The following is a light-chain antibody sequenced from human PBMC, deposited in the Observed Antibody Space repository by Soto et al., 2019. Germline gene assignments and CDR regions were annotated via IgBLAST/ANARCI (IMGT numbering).Light chain of an antibody. Sequence: VLTQPPSVSAAPGQKVTISCSGSSSNIGYNYVSWYQQLPGTAPKLLIYDNNKRPSGIPDRFSGSKSGTSATLGISGLQTGDEADYYCGTWDSGLSAGVFGTGTKVTVL. CDR3: GTWDSGLSAGV. CDR1: SSNIGYNY. V-gene: IGLV1-51*01. CDR2: DNN. J-gene: IGLJ1*01.